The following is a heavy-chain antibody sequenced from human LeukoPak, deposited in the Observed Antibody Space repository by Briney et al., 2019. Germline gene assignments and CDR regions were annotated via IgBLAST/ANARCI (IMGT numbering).Heavy chain of an antibody. CDR2: ISYDGSNK. Sequence: PGGSLRLSCAASGFTFSSYGMHWVRQAPGKGLEWVALISYDGSNKYYADSVKGRFTISRDNSKNTLYLQMNSLRAEDTAVYYCARASGPIDYWGQGALVTVSS. D-gene: IGHD1-14*01. V-gene: IGHV3-30*03. J-gene: IGHJ4*02. CDR3: ARASGPIDY. CDR1: GFTFSSYG.